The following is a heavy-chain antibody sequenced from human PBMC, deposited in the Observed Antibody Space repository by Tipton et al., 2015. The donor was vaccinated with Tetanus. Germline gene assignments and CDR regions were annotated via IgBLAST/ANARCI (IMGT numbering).Heavy chain of an antibody. Sequence: GLVKPSETLSLTCTVSGGSVSRSSHYWTWIRQPPGKELEWVGYVYHSGSTNYHPSLKSRLTISVDTSKNQFSLNLRSVITADTAVYYCARANNDFPKKGPFDSWGQGSLVIVSS. CDR1: GGSVSRSSHY. CDR2: VYHSGST. CDR3: ARANNDFPKKGPFDS. J-gene: IGHJ4*02. V-gene: IGHV4-61*01. D-gene: IGHD3-3*01.